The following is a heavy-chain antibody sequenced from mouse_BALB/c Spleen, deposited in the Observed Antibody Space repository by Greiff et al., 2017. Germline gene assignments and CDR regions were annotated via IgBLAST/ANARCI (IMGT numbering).Heavy chain of an antibody. CDR1: GYNFTSYW. J-gene: IGHJ2*01. V-gene: IGHV1-55*01. CDR2: IYPGSGST. Sequence: VQLQQPGAELVKPGTSVKLSCKASGYNFTSYWINWVKLSPGQGLEWIGDIYPGSGSTNYNEKFKGKATLTVDTSSSTAYMQLSSLASEDSALYYCARRWVYYFDDWGQGTTLTVSS. D-gene: IGHD1-1*02. CDR3: ARRWVYYFDD.